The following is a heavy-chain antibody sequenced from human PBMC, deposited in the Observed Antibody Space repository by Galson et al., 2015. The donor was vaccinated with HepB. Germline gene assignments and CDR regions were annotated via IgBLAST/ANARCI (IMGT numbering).Heavy chain of an antibody. D-gene: IGHD4-17*01. CDR1: GFTFSDYY. CDR3: ARDPADYGDYGARYFDL. CDR2: ISSSGSTI. Sequence: SLRLSCAASGFTFSDYYVSWIRQAPGKGLEWVSYISSSGSTIYYAHSVKGRFTISRDNAKNSLYLQMNSLRAEDTAVYYCARDPADYGDYGARYFDLWGRGTLVTVSS. J-gene: IGHJ2*01. V-gene: IGHV3-11*01.